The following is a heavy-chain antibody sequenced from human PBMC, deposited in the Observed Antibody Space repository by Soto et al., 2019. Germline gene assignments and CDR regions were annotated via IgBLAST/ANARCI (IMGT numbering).Heavy chain of an antibody. CDR2: ISGSGGST. J-gene: IGHJ4*02. CDR1: GFTFSSYA. D-gene: IGHD3-10*01. Sequence: GGSLRLSCAASGFTFSSYAMSWVRQAPGKGLEWVSAISGSGGSTYYADSVKGRFTISRDNSKNTLYLQMNSLRAEDTAVYYCAKDQRFGELLLNIFDYWGQGTLVTVSS. CDR3: AKDQRFGELLLNIFDY. V-gene: IGHV3-23*01.